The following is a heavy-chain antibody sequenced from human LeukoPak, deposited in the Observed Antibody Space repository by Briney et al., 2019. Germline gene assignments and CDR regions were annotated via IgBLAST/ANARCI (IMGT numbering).Heavy chain of an antibody. J-gene: IGHJ3*02. CDR1: GFTFSSYE. V-gene: IGHV3-48*03. CDR3: ARTPSMRYVGDAFDI. CDR2: ISSSGSTI. Sequence: PGGSLRLSCAASGFTFSSYEMNWVRQAPGKGLEWVSYISSSGSTIYYADSVKGRFTISRDNAKNSLYLQMNSLRAEDTAVYYCARTPSMRYVGDAFDIWGQGTKVIVSS. D-gene: IGHD5-12*01.